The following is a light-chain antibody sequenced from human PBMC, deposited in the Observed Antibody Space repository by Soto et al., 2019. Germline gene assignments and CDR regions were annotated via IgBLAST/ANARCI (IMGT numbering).Light chain of an antibody. J-gene: IGKJ1*01. CDR3: QQYGSSPGT. CDR2: GAS. Sequence: EIVLTQSPGTLSLSPGERATLSCRASQSVSSSYLAWYQQNPGQDPRLLIYGASSRATGIPDRFSGSWSGTDCTLTISRLEPEDFAVYYCQQYGSSPGTFGQGTQVEIK. V-gene: IGKV3-20*01. CDR1: QSVSSSY.